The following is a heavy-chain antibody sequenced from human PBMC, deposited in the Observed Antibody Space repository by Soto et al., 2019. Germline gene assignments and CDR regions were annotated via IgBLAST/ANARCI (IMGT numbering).Heavy chain of an antibody. CDR3: AKDHYGSGSLLDY. CDR2: ISWDGGST. Sequence: GGSLRLSCAASGYTFSHYWMHWVRQAPGKGLEWVSLISWDGGSTYYADSVKGRFTISRDNSKNSLYLQMNSLRAEDTALYYCAKDHYGSGSLLDYWGQGTLVTVSS. J-gene: IGHJ4*02. CDR1: GYTFSHYW. D-gene: IGHD3-10*01. V-gene: IGHV3-43D*04.